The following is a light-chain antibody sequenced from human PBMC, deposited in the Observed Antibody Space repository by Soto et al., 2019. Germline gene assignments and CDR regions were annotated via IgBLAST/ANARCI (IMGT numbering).Light chain of an antibody. V-gene: IGKV3-15*01. CDR1: QSVSSN. Sequence: IVMTQSPATLSVSPGERATLSCRASQSVSSNLAWYQQKPGQAPRLLIYGASTRATGIPARFSGSGSGTDFTLTISRLEPEDFAVHYCQQYANSPHTFGQGTQVDIX. CDR3: QQYANSPHT. J-gene: IGKJ1*01. CDR2: GAS.